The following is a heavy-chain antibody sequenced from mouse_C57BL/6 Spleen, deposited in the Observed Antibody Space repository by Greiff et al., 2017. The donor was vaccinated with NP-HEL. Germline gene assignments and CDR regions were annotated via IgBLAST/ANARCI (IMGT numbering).Heavy chain of an antibody. CDR1: GYTFTSYW. CDR2: IDPSDSYT. CDR3: ARRGDGYDGGGDY. V-gene: IGHV1-59*01. Sequence: VQLQQPGAELVRPGTSVKLSCKASGYTFTSYWMHWVKQRPGQGLEWIGVIDPSDSYTNYNQKFKGKATLTVDTSSSTAYMQLSSLTSEDSAVYYCARRGDGYDGGGDYWGQGTTLTVSS. D-gene: IGHD2-2*01. J-gene: IGHJ2*01.